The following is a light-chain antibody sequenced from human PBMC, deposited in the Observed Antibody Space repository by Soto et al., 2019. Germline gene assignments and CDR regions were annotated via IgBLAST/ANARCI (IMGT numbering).Light chain of an antibody. Sequence: DIVMTQSPDSLAVSLGERATINCKSSQSVLYSADNKNYLAWYQQKPGQPPKLLIYWASTRESGGPDRFSGSGSGTDXALXXTTLQAEDVAVXYXQQYYGTPVTFGGGTKVEIK. V-gene: IGKV4-1*01. CDR2: WAS. CDR1: QSVLYSADNKNY. J-gene: IGKJ4*01. CDR3: QQYYGTPVT.